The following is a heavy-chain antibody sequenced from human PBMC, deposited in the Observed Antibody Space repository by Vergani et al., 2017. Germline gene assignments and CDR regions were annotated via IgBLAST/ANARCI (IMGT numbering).Heavy chain of an antibody. CDR1: GGSISSGSYY. CDR2: IYTSGST. CDR3: ARDRRGDYDSSCYQYYFDY. D-gene: IGHD3-22*01. V-gene: IGHV4-61*02. Sequence: QVQLQESGPGLVKPSQTLSLTCTVSGGSISSGSYYWSWIRQPAGKGLEWIGRIYTSGSTNYNPSLKSRVTISVDTSKNQFSLKLSFVTAADTAVYYCARDRRGDYDSSCYQYYFDYWGQGTLVTVSS. J-gene: IGHJ4*02.